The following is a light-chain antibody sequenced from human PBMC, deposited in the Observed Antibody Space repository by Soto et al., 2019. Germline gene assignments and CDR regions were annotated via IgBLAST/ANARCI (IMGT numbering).Light chain of an antibody. J-gene: IGLJ1*01. CDR1: SSNIGDNY. Sequence: QYVLTQPPSVSAAPGQQVTISCSGSSSNIGDNYVSWYQHLPGTAPKLVVYDNDRRPSGIPGRFSGSKSGTSATLVITGLQTGDEADYYCGTWDDRLDGNYVFGTGTKVTVL. CDR2: DND. CDR3: GTWDDRLDGNYV. V-gene: IGLV1-51*01.